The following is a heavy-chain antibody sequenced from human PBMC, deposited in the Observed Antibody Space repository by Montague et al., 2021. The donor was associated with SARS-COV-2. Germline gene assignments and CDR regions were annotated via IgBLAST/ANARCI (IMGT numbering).Heavy chain of an antibody. CDR2: IHYTGSA. CDR1: GGSINNYY. V-gene: IGHV4-59*08. Sequence: SETLSLTCTVSGGSINNYYWSWIRQPPEKGPEWIAFIHYTGSANYNPSLKSRATISVDPYKNQCSLKLTSVTAADAALYYCARHDNSGTYPMDVWGQGTTVTVSS. CDR3: ARHDNSGTYPMDV. D-gene: IGHD3-10*01. J-gene: IGHJ6*02.